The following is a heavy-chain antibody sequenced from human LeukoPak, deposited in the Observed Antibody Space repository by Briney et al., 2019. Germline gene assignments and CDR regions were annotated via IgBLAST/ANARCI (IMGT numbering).Heavy chain of an antibody. D-gene: IGHD5-12*01. CDR1: GLTFSSSE. CDR3: AKIRGGYYYFDY. CDR2: ISSSANTI. J-gene: IGHJ4*02. Sequence: VQPGGSLRLSCAASGLTFSSSEMNWVRQAPGKGLEWVSYISSSANTIYYADSVRGRFTISRDNAKNSLYLQMNSLRADDTAVYYCAKIRGGYYYFDYWGQGTLVTVSS. V-gene: IGHV3-48*03.